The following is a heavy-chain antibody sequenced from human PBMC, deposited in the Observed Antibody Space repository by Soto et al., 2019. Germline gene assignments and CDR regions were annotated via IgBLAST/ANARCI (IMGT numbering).Heavy chain of an antibody. J-gene: IGHJ5*02. V-gene: IGHV1-18*01. CDR2: ISAYNGNT. Sequence: QVQLVQSGAEVKKPGASVKVSCKASGFTFSNYGITWLRQVPGQRLEWMGWISAYNGNTVHAQEYQGRLTMTTDTSTSTAYMELRSLRPDDTAVYYCARPQNDILTDSYTNYFDPWGQGTLVTVS. CDR1: GFTFSNYG. D-gene: IGHD3-9*01. CDR3: ARPQNDILTDSYTNYFDP.